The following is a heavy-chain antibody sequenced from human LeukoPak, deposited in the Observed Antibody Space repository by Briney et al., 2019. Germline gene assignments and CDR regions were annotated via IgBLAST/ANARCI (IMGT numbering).Heavy chain of an antibody. V-gene: IGHV3-64*04. CDR3: ARLAYCGGDCYWFDL. CDR2: ISRNGGST. D-gene: IGHD2-21*02. CDR1: GFTFSTYG. J-gene: IGHJ2*01. Sequence: GGSLRLSCSASGFTFSTYGFHWVRQVPGKGLEYVSAISRNGGSTNYADSVKGRFTISRDNAKNSLYLQMNSLRAEDTAVYYCARLAYCGGDCYWFDLWGRGTLVTISS.